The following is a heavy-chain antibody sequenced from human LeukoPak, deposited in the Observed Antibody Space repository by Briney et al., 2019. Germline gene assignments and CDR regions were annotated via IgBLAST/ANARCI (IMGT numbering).Heavy chain of an antibody. CDR1: GFTFSSYA. V-gene: IGHV3-23*01. CDR2: ISGSGSNT. D-gene: IGHD4-23*01. Sequence: GGSLRLSCAASGFTFSSYAMSWVRQAPGKGLERVSAISGSGSNTYYADSVKGRFPISRDSSKNTMYLQMTSLRAEDTAVYFCAKSRGYSRDGFDIWGQGTMVTVSS. CDR3: AKSRGYSRDGFDI. J-gene: IGHJ3*02.